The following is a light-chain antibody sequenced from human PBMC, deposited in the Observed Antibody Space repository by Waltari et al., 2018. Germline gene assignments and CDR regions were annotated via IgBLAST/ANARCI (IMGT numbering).Light chain of an antibody. V-gene: IGKV4-1*01. J-gene: IGKJ1*01. CDR1: QSVFYSSNNKNY. CDR3: QQYYSPPLT. CDR2: WAS. Sequence: DIVMTQSPDSLAVSLGERATINCKSSQSVFYSSNNKNYLGCYQQKPGQPPKLLIYWASTREPGVPDRFSGSGSVTNFTLTITSLQAEDVALYYCQQYYSPPLTFGQGTKVEIK.